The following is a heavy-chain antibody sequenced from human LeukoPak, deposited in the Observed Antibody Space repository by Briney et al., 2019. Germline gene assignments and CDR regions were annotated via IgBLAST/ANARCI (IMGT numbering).Heavy chain of an antibody. D-gene: IGHD2-2*01. CDR1: GGSFSGYY. Sequence: SETLSLTCAVYGGSFSGYYWSWIRQPPGKGLEWIGYIYQSGSTYYNPSLRSRVTISVDRSKNQFSLKLSSVTAADTAVYYCARSEDWGSSTWFDHWGQGTLVTASS. CDR2: IYQSGST. V-gene: IGHV4-34*01. CDR3: ARSEDWGSSTWFDH. J-gene: IGHJ5*02.